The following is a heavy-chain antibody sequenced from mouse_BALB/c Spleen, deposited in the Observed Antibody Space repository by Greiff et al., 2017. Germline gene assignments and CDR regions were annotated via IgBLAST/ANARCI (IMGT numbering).Heavy chain of an antibody. CDR3: ARLYYDYDGDAMDY. CDR2: ISDGGSYT. CDR1: GFTFSDYY. V-gene: IGHV5-4*02. Sequence: EVMLVESGGGLVKPGGSLKLSCAASGFTFSDYYMYWVRQTPEKRLEWVATISDGGSYTYYPDSVKGRFTISRDNAKNNLYLQMSSLKSEDTAMYYCARLYYDYDGDAMDYWGQGTSVTVSS. D-gene: IGHD2-4*01. J-gene: IGHJ4*01.